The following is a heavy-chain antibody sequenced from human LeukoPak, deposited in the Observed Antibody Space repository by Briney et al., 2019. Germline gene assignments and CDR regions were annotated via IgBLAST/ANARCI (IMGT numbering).Heavy chain of an antibody. CDR1: GFTFGDHA. J-gene: IGHJ5*02. CDR3: TRVDCSGASCYGEGWFDP. Sequence: GGSLRLSCLGSGFTFGDHAMSWFRQAPGKGLEWVGFIRTKGYGGTTEYAASVKDRFTILRDDSKSVVYLQMNSLKTEDTAVYYCTRVDCSGASCYGEGWFDPWGQGTLVTVSS. V-gene: IGHV3-49*03. CDR2: IRTKGYGGTT. D-gene: IGHD2-15*01.